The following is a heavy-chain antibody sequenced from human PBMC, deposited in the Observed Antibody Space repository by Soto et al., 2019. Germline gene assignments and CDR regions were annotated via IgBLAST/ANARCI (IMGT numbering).Heavy chain of an antibody. CDR2: IIPIFGTA. J-gene: IGHJ4*02. CDR1: GSTFSSHA. V-gene: IGHV1-69*13. D-gene: IGHD3-22*01. CDR3: ERAARWYYDSSGYYRPLGY. Sequence: VTVSCQDSGSTFSSHAISSVRQAPGQRLEWMGGIIPIFGTANYAQKFQGRVTITADESTSTAYMDLSSLRSEDTAVYSSERAARWYYDSSGYYRPLGYGGQGTLDT.